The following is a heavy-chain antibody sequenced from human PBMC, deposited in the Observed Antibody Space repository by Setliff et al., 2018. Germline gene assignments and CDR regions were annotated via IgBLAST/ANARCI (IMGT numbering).Heavy chain of an antibody. D-gene: IGHD3-16*01. V-gene: IGHV4-39*07. Sequence: SETLSLTCTVSGGSISSSGYYWGWIRQPPGKGLEWIGSIYYRGSTYYNPSLKSRVTMSVDASKNQFSLRLNSATAADTAVYYCARLRGAFDYWGQGTLVTVSS. CDR3: ARLRGAFDY. J-gene: IGHJ4*02. CDR1: GGSISSSGYY. CDR2: IYYRGST.